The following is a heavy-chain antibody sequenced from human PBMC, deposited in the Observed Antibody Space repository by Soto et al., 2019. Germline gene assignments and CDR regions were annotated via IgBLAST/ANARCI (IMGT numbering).Heavy chain of an antibody. Sequence: ASVKVSCKASGYTFTSYGISWVRQAPGQGLEWMGWISAYNGNTNYAQKLQGRVTMTTDTSTSTAYMELRSLRSDDTAVYYCARDASQGIVVVPAAKAALDIWGQGTMVTVSS. J-gene: IGHJ3*02. D-gene: IGHD2-2*01. CDR3: ARDASQGIVVVPAAKAALDI. CDR1: GYTFTSYG. V-gene: IGHV1-18*01. CDR2: ISAYNGNT.